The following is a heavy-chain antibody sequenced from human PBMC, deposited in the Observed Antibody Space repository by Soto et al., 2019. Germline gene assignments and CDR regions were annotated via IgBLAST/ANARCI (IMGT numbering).Heavy chain of an antibody. CDR3: ASGRPTALDY. Sequence: PSETLSLTCTVSGGSISSSSYYWGWIRQPPGKGLEWIGYIYHSGSTYYNPSLNSRVTISVDRSKNQFSLKLNSVTAADTAVYYCASGRPTALDYWGQGTLVTVSS. CDR2: IYHSGST. D-gene: IGHD1-26*01. CDR1: GGSISSSSYY. V-gene: IGHV4-30-2*01. J-gene: IGHJ4*02.